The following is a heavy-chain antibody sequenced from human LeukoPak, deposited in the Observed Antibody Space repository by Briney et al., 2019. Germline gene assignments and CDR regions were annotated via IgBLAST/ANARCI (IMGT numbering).Heavy chain of an antibody. J-gene: IGHJ5*02. V-gene: IGHV3-48*03. Sequence: GGSLRLSCAASGFTFSSYEMNWVRQAPGKGLEWVSYISSSGSTIYYADSVKGRFTISRDNAKNSLYLQMNSLRAEDTAVYYCARVANSGYDSMGSGFDPWGQGNPGHRLL. CDR2: ISSSGSTI. CDR3: ARVANSGYDSMGSGFDP. CDR1: GFTFSSYE. D-gene: IGHD5-12*01.